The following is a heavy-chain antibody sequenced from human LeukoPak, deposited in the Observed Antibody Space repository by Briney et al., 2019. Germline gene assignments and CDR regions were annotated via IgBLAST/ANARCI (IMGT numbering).Heavy chain of an antibody. CDR2: IYPGDSDT. D-gene: IGHD6-13*01. J-gene: IGHJ4*02. CDR3: ARSYSSIWYTTFAL. V-gene: IGHV5-51*01. CDR1: GYSFTTYW. Sequence: GESLKIFFKGSGYSFTTYWIAWVRQMPGKGLEWMGIIYPGDSDTRYGPSFQGQVTISADKSISTAYLQWSSLKASDTAMYYCARSYSSIWYTTFALWGQGSLVTVSS.